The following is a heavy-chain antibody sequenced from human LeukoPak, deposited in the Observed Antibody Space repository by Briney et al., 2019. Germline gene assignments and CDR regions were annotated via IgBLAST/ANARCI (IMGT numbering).Heavy chain of an antibody. V-gene: IGHV4-39*07. Sequence: SETLSLTCTVSGGSISSYYWGWIRQPPGKGLEWIGSIYYSGSTYYNPSLKSRVTILVDTSKNQFSLKLSSVTAADTAVYYCARVRSYYGSVTGKSYYFDYWGQGTLVTVSS. J-gene: IGHJ4*02. CDR1: GGSISSYY. D-gene: IGHD3-10*01. CDR3: ARVRSYYGSVTGKSYYFDY. CDR2: IYYSGST.